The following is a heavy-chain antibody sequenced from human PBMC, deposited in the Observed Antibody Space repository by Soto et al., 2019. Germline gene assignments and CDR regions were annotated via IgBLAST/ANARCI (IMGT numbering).Heavy chain of an antibody. CDR1: GGSISSSSYY. CDR3: ASLTMIVVGLTEYFQH. J-gene: IGHJ1*01. CDR2: IYYSGST. V-gene: IGHV4-39*01. Sequence: SETLSLTCTVSGGSISSSSYYWGWIRQPPGKGLEWIGSIYYSGSTYYNPSLKSRVTISVDTSKNQFSLKLSSVTAADTAVYYCASLTMIVVGLTEYFQHWGQGTLVT. D-gene: IGHD3-22*01.